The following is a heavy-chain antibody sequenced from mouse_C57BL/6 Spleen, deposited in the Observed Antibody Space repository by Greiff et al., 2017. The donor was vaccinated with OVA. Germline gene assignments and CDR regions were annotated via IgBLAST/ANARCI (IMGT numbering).Heavy chain of an antibody. CDR1: GYTFTDYY. V-gene: IGHV1-26*01. D-gene: IGHD2-12*01. CDR3: ARGDYRNAMDY. CDR2: INPNNGGT. Sequence: VQLQQSGPELVKPGASVKISCKASGYTFTDYYMNWVKQSHGKSLEWIGDINPNNGGTSYNQKFKGKATLTVDKSSSTAYMELRSLTSEDSAVYYCARGDYRNAMDYWGQGTSVTVSS. J-gene: IGHJ4*01.